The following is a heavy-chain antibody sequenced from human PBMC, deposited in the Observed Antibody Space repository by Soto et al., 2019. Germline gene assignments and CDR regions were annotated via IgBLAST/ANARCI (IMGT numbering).Heavy chain of an antibody. J-gene: IGHJ6*04. V-gene: IGHV3-30*18. D-gene: IGHD6-6*01. CDR2: ISYDGSNK. Sequence: GGSLRLSCAASGFTFSSYGMHWVRQAPGKGLEWVAVISYDGSNKYYADSVKGRFTISRDNSKNTLYLQMNSLRAEDTAVYYCAKEARRGYYYGMDVWGKGTPVTVSS. CDR1: GFTFSSYG. CDR3: AKEARRGYYYGMDV.